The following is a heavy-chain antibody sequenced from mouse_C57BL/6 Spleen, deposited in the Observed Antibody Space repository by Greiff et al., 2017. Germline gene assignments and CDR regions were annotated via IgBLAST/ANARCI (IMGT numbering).Heavy chain of an antibody. CDR1: GYAFSSSW. J-gene: IGHJ3*01. Sequence: VKLMESGPELVKPGASVKISCKASGYAFSSSWMNWVKQRPGKGLEWIGRIYPGDGDTNYNGKFKGKATLTADKSSSTAYMQHSSLTSEDSAVYFCARGGAYSNGAWFAYWGQGTLVTVSA. V-gene: IGHV1-82*01. CDR3: ARGGAYSNGAWFAY. D-gene: IGHD2-5*01. CDR2: IYPGDGDT.